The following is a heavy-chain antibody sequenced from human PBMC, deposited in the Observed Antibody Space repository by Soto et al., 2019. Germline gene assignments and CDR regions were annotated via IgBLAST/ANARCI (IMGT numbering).Heavy chain of an antibody. J-gene: IGHJ4*02. D-gene: IGHD3-22*01. CDR2: IYHSGST. Sequence: QLQLQESGSGLVKHSQTLSLTCAVSGGSISSGGYSWSWIRQPPGKGLEWIGYIYHSGSTYYNPSLKSRVTISVDRSKNQFSLKLSSVTAADTAVYYCARDQYYDSSGYPGDWGQGTLVTVSS. CDR1: GGSISSGGYS. V-gene: IGHV4-30-2*01. CDR3: ARDQYYDSSGYPGD.